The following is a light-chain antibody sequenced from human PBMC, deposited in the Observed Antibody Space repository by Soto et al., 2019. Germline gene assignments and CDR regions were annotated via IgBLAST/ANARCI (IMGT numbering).Light chain of an antibody. CDR3: QRYDTSPWT. CDR1: QSVSSSW. V-gene: IGKV3-20*01. CDR2: GAS. J-gene: IGKJ1*01. Sequence: ETVLTQSPGTLPLSPGERATLSCRASQSVSSSWLAWYQQKPGQAPRLLISGASNRAADTPDRFSGSGSGTDFTLTISRLEPEDFAVYYCQRYDTSPWTFGQGTKVEIK.